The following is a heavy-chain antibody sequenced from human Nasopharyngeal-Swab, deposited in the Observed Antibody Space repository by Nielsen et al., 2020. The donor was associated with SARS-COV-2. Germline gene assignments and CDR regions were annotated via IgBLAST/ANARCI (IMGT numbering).Heavy chain of an antibody. V-gene: IGHV3-23*01. CDR3: AKDHDSGDDSDDYYHYYGMDV. Sequence: LKISCAASGFTFRSYAISWVRQAPGKGLEWVSVISGSDHTTYYADSVKGRFTISRDNSKNTVNLQMNSLRVEDTAIYYCAKDHDSGDDSDDYYHYYGMDVWGQGTTVTVFS. CDR1: GFTFRSYA. D-gene: IGHD5-12*01. CDR2: ISGSDHTT. J-gene: IGHJ6*02.